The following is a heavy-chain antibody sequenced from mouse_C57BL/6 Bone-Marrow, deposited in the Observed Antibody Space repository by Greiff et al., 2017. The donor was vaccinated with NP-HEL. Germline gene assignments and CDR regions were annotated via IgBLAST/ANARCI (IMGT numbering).Heavy chain of an antibody. D-gene: IGHD1-2*01. CDR2: ISSGGSYT. CDR1: GFTFSSYG. Sequence: EVQLKESGGDLVKPGGSLKLSCAASGFTFSSYGMSWVRQTPDKRLEWVATISSGGSYTYYPDSVKGRVTISRDNAKNTLYLQLSSLKSEDTAMYYCARHYGHYWGQGTTLTVSS. V-gene: IGHV5-6*01. J-gene: IGHJ2*01. CDR3: ARHYGHY.